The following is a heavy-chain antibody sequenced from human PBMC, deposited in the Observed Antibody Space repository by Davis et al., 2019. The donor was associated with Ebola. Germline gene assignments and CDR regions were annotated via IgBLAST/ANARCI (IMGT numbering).Heavy chain of an antibody. CDR1: GYSFTTYW. Sequence: GESLKISCKGSGYSFTTYWFGWVRQMPGKGLEWMGTVYPDDSDARYSPSFQGQVTMSADKSTSTVYLQWSSLKASDTAMYYCARGTDGYNPGGYFDSWGQGTLVTVSS. CDR3: ARGTDGYNPGGYFDS. J-gene: IGHJ4*02. V-gene: IGHV5-51*01. CDR2: VYPDDSDA. D-gene: IGHD5-24*01.